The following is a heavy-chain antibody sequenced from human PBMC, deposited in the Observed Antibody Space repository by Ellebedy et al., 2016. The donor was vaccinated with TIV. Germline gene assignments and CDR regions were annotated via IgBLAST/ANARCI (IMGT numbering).Heavy chain of an antibody. J-gene: IGHJ6*02. CDR3: GRCLGGRWGMDV. CDR2: IFHTGST. D-gene: IGHD3-16*01. V-gene: IGHV4-31*03. Sequence: MPSETLSLTCTVSGASMSGSGVTYWSWLRQRPGEGLERIGYIFHTGSTYSNPSLPSRFSISVDTSTKQFSLRLSSVTAADTAVYYCGRCLGGRWGMDVWGQGTTVTVSS. CDR1: GASMSGSGVTY.